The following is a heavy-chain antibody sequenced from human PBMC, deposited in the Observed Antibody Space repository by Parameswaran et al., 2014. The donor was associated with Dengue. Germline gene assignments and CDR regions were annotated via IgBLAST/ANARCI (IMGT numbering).Heavy chain of an antibody. V-gene: IGHV1-2*04. CDR2: INPNSGGT. CDR3: ARSYYDSSGYYHMDV. J-gene: IGHJ6*03. D-gene: IGHD3-22*01. Sequence: WVRQAPGQGLEWMGWINPNSGGTNYAQKFQGWVTMTRDTSISTAYMELSRLRSDDTAVYYCARSYYDSSGYYHMDVWGKGTTVTVSS.